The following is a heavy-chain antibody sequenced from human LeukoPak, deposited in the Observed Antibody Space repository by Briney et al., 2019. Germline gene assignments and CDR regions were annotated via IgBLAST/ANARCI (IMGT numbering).Heavy chain of an antibody. CDR3: AKEMAIRRPFDC. J-gene: IGHJ4*02. Sequence: GGSLRLSCAASEFTLSSYGMAWVRQAPGKGPEWVSAIGHGGTTYYTDPVRGRFTISRDNSKNTLYLQMNSLRGEDTAVYYCAKEMAIRRPFDCWGQGTLVTVSS. D-gene: IGHD5-24*01. CDR1: EFTLSSYG. V-gene: IGHV3-23*01. CDR2: IGHGGTT.